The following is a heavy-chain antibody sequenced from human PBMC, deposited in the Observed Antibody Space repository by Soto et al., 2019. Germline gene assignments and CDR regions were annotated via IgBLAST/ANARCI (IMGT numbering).Heavy chain of an antibody. Sequence: QVQLVQSGAEVKKPGPSVKVSCKASGGTFSSYAISWVRQAPGQGLEWMVGIIPIFGTANYAQKFQGRVTITADESTSTAYMERSSLRSQDTAVYYGARGLYCGGDCYGGTYWGQGTLVTVSS. CDR2: IIPIFGTA. J-gene: IGHJ4*02. CDR1: GGTFSSYA. CDR3: ARGLYCGGDCYGGTY. V-gene: IGHV1-69*12. D-gene: IGHD2-21*02.